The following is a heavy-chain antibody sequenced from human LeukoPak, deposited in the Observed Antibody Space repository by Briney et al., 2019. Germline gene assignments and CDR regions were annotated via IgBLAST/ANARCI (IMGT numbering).Heavy chain of an antibody. CDR2: ISRGGGTT. J-gene: IGHJ4*02. CDR1: GFTFSSYA. D-gene: IGHD4-17*01. V-gene: IGHV3-23*01. CDR3: AKERYGDYVFDY. Sequence: GGTLRLSCAASGFTFSSYAMSWVRQPPGKGLEWISAISRGGGTTYNAASVKGRFTISRDNSKNTLYLQMNSLRAEDTAVYYCAKERYGDYVFDYWGQGTLVTVSS.